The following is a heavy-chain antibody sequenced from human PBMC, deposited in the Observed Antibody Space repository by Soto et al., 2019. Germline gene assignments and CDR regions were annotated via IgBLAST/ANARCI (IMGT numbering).Heavy chain of an antibody. J-gene: IGHJ4*02. CDR3: AKGNCGSGSPSYVDY. Sequence: PGGSLRLSCAASGFTFSSYAMSWVRQAPGKGLEWVSAISGSGGSTYYADSVKGRFTISRDNSKNTLYLQMNSLRAEDTAVYYCAKGNCGSGSPSYVDYWGQGTLVTVSS. V-gene: IGHV3-23*01. CDR1: GFTFSSYA. D-gene: IGHD3-10*01. CDR2: ISGSGGST.